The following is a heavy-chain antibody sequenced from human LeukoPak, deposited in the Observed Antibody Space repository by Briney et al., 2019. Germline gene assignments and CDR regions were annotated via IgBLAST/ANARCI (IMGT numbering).Heavy chain of an antibody. CDR3: ARIAAAGPY. V-gene: IGHV3-30*03. CDR2: ISYDGSNK. J-gene: IGHJ4*02. Sequence: PGRSLRLSCAASGFTFSSYGMHWVRQAPGKGLEWVAVISYDGSNKYYADSVEGRFTISRDNSKNTLYLQMNSLRAEDTAVYYCARIAAAGPYWGQGTLVTVSS. CDR1: GFTFSSYG. D-gene: IGHD6-13*01.